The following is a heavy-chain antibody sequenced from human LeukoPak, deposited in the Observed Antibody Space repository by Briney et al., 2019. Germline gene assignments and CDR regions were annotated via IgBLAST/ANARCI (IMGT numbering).Heavy chain of an antibody. J-gene: IGHJ5*02. Sequence: SVKVSCKASGGTFSSYAISWVRQAPGQGLEWMGGIIPIFGTANYARKFQGRVTITTDESTSTAYMELSSLRSEDTAVYYCARDSYAGANWFDPWGQGTLVTVSS. CDR2: IIPIFGTA. D-gene: IGHD1-26*01. CDR3: ARDSYAGANWFDP. CDR1: GGTFSSYA. V-gene: IGHV1-69*05.